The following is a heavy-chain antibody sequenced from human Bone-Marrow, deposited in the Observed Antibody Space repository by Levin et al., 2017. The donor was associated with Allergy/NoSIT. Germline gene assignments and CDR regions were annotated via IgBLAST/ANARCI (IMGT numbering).Heavy chain of an antibody. CDR2: ISSNGGTT. Sequence: GGSLRLSCAASGFIFSNYAMHWVRQAPGQGLEYVSAISSNGGTTYYAKSVKGRFTISRDNSKNTLYLQMGSLRAEDMALYYCARQFQTQSGGSGSYIDGAFDFWGQGTVVTVSS. J-gene: IGHJ3*01. CDR1: GFIFSNYA. CDR3: ARQFQTQSGGSGSYIDGAFDF. V-gene: IGHV3-64*01. D-gene: IGHD3-10*01.